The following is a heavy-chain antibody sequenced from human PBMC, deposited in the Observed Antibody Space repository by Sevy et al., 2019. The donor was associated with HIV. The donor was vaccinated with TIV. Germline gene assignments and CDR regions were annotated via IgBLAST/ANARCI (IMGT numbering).Heavy chain of an antibody. V-gene: IGHV4-34*01. CDR3: AGGTRHDAFDI. CDR2: INHSGST. CDR1: GGSFSGYY. Sequence: QSQTLSLTCAVYGGSFSGYYWSWIRQPPGKGLEWIGEINHSGSTNYNPSLKSRVTISVDTSKNQFSLKLSSVTAADTAVYYCAGGTRHDAFDIWGQGTMVTVSS. J-gene: IGHJ3*02.